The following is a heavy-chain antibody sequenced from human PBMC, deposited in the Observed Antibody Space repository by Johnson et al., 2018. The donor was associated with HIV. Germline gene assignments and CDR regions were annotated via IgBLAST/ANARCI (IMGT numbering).Heavy chain of an antibody. CDR3: ARERIAAAGLDAFDI. D-gene: IGHD6-13*01. J-gene: IGHJ3*02. Sequence: MHWVRQAPGKGLEWVSTFYSGDSTYYADSVKGRFTISRDNSKNTLYLQMNSLRAEDTAVYYCARERIAAAGLDAFDIWGQGTMVTVSS. V-gene: IGHV3-66*01. CDR2: FYSGDST.